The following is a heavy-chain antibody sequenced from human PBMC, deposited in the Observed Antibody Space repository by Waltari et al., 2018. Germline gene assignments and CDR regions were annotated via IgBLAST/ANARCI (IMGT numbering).Heavy chain of an antibody. D-gene: IGHD6-13*01. CDR2: IQEDGSEK. CDR3: ARDNSSSWYFFDY. CDR1: GFTFGSYW. J-gene: IGHJ4*02. V-gene: IGHV3-7*01. Sequence: EVQLVESGGGLVQPGGSLRLSCPASGFTFGSYWMRWVRQAPGKGLKWVANIQEDGSEKNYVDSVKGRFTISRDNAKNSLYLQMNSLRAEDTAVYFCARDNSSSWYFFDYWGQGTVVTVSS.